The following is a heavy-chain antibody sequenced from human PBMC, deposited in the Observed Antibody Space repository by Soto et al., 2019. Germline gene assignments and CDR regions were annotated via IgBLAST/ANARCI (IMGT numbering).Heavy chain of an antibody. CDR1: GGSMYTPNW. J-gene: IGHJ4*02. CDR2: IYHSESN. D-gene: IGHD1-1*01. CDR3: EMGTTRIRGLFDY. Sequence: QVQLQESGPGLVKPSGTLSLTCAVSGGSMYTPNWWTWVRQTPGKGLQWIVVIYHSESNNYNPSLKSRVTISEDKSKYQCALKLTSVAAADTAMYYCEMGTTRIRGLFDYWCQGVLGTVAS. V-gene: IGHV4-4*02.